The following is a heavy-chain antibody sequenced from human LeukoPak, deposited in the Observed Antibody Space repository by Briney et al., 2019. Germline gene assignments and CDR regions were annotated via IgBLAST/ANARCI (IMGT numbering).Heavy chain of an antibody. J-gene: IGHJ4*02. CDR3: ARGQLTDPRIDY. V-gene: IGHV3-48*01. CDR2: ISGSSYTI. D-gene: IGHD6-13*01. CDR1: GFSFTEYN. Sequence: TGGSLRLSCAASGFSFTEYNMNWVRQPPGKGLEWVSYISGSSYTIFYADSVKGRFTISRDNAKNSLYLHMNSLRAEDTAVYYCARGQLTDPRIDYWGQGTLVTVSS.